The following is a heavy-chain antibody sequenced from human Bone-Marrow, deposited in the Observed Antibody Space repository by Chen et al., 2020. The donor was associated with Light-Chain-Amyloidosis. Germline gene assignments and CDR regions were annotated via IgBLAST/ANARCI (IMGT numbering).Heavy chain of an antibody. CDR2: ISYDGGRV. J-gene: IGHJ4*02. CDR3: ARERDGRGLDY. Sequence: VESGGGVVQPGRSLRLSCAASGFTFSSYAMYWVRQAPGKGLEWLAFISYDGGRVSYAGALKGRFTIARDQSKRELYLQVNSLGPEDTALYYCARERDGRGLDYWGQGTLVSVST. V-gene: IGHV3-30*03. CDR1: GFTFSSYA. D-gene: IGHD5-12*01.